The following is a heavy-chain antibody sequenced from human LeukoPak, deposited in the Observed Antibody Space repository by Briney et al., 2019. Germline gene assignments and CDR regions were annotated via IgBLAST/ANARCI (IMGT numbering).Heavy chain of an antibody. CDR1: GGSISSYY. J-gene: IGHJ4*02. V-gene: IGHV4-59*08. CDR2: IYYSGST. D-gene: IGHD3-10*01. Sequence: SETLSLTCTVSGGSISSYYWSWIRQPPGKGLEWFGYIYYSGSTNYNPSLKSRVTISVDTSKNQFSLKLSSVTAADTAVYYCARQSDYGSGSYSYWGQGTLVTVSS. CDR3: ARQSDYGSGSYSY.